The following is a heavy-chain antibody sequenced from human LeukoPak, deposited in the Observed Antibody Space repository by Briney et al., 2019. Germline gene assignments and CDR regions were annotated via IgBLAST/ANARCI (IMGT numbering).Heavy chain of an antibody. J-gene: IGHJ4*02. Sequence: GGSLRLSCAASRFTFSSYAMNWVRQAPGKGLEWVSSISGSGDNTHYADSVKGRFTISRDNSKNMMYLQMNCLRAEDTALYYCARDRYGDYSFDYWGQGILVTVSS. CDR2: ISGSGDNT. CDR3: ARDRYGDYSFDY. CDR1: RFTFSSYA. V-gene: IGHV3-23*01. D-gene: IGHD4-17*01.